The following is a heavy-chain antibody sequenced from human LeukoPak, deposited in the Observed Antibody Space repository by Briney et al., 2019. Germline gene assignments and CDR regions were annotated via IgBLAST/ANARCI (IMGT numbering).Heavy chain of an antibody. CDR1: GFTFSDYY. CDR3: ARGPGIADYYYYGMDV. J-gene: IGHJ6*02. V-gene: IGHV3-11*04. D-gene: IGHD6-13*01. Sequence: GGSLRLSCAASGFTFSDYYMSWIRQAPGKGLEWVSYISSSGSTIYYADSVKGRFTISRDNAKNSLYLQMNSLRAEDTAVYYCARGPGIADYYYYGMDVWGQGTTVTVSS. CDR2: ISSSGSTI.